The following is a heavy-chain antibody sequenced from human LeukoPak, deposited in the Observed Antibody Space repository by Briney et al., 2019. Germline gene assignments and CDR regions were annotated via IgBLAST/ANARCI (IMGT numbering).Heavy chain of an antibody. Sequence: SETLSLTCTVSGGSISSSSYYWGWIRQPPGKGLEWIGSIYYSGSTYYNPSLKSRVTISVDTSKNQFSLKLSSVTAADTAVYYCARHLYPHFDYWGQGTLVTISS. CDR3: ARHLYPHFDY. J-gene: IGHJ4*02. CDR1: GGSISSSSYY. CDR2: IYYSGST. V-gene: IGHV4-39*01.